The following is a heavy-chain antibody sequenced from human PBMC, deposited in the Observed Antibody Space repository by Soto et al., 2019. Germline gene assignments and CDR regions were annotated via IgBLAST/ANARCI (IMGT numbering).Heavy chain of an antibody. Sequence: EVQLLESGGGLVQPGGSLRLSWAASGFTFSRYAMSWVRQAPCKGLECVSAISGSGGSTYYADTVKGRFTISRDNSKNTLYLQMNSLRAEDTAVYYCAKEGAAAELGLYGMDVWGQGTTVTVSS. CDR1: GFTFSRYA. CDR3: AKEGAAAELGLYGMDV. V-gene: IGHV3-23*01. J-gene: IGHJ6*02. CDR2: ISGSGGST. D-gene: IGHD6-13*01.